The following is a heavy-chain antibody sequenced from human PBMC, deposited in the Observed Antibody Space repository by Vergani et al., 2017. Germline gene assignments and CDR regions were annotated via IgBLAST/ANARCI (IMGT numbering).Heavy chain of an antibody. Sequence: QVQLVESGGGLVKPGGSLRLSCAASGFTFSSYGMHWVRQAPGKGLEWVAVISYDGSKKYYADSVRGRFTISRDNSKNPLYLQMDSLRAEDTAVYYCAKVVSSSTWYIPSFDYWGQGTLVTVSS. CDR1: GFTFSSYG. V-gene: IGHV3-30*18. CDR3: AKVVSSSTWYIPSFDY. CDR2: ISYDGSKK. J-gene: IGHJ4*02. D-gene: IGHD6-13*01.